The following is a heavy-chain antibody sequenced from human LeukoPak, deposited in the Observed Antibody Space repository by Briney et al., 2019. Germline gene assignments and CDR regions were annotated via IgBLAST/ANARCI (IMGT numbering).Heavy chain of an antibody. CDR2: INPNSGGT. J-gene: IGHJ3*02. Sequence: ASVKVSCKASGYTFTSYAMHWVRQAPGQRLEWMGWINPNSGGTNYAQKFQGRVTMTRDTSISTAYMELSRLRSDDTAVYYCARGPTGWDAFDIWGQGTMVTVSS. V-gene: IGHV1-2*02. CDR3: ARGPTGWDAFDI. D-gene: IGHD3-9*01. CDR1: GYTFTSYA.